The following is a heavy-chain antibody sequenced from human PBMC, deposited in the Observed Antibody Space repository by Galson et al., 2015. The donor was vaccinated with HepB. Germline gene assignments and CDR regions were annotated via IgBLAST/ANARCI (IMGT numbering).Heavy chain of an antibody. CDR3: TREWNSIQY. V-gene: IGHV3-15*01. CDR2: IKSKADGGTT. CDR1: AFTFSNAW. D-gene: IGHD1-7*01. J-gene: IGHJ4*02. Sequence: SLRLSCAASAFTFSNAWMSWVRQAPGKGLEYIGRIKSKADGGTTEYAAPVKGRSTISRDDSQNTLYLQMNNLNTEDTAVYYCTREWNSIQYWGQGALVTVSS.